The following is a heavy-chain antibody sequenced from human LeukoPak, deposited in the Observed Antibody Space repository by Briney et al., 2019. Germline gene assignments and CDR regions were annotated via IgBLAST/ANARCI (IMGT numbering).Heavy chain of an antibody. V-gene: IGHV4-34*01. J-gene: IGHJ6*04. CDR3: ARRRSGGKGMDV. D-gene: IGHD2-15*01. Sequence: SETLSLTCAVYGGSFSGYYWSWIRQPPGKGLEWIGEINHSGSTNYNPSLKSRVTISVDTSKNQFSLKLSSVTAADTAVFYCARRRSGGKGMDVWGKGPTVTVSS. CDR1: GGSFSGYY. CDR2: INHSGST.